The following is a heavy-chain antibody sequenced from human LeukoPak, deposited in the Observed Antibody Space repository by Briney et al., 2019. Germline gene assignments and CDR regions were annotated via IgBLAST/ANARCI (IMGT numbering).Heavy chain of an antibody. CDR1: GGSISSSTNW. J-gene: IGHJ6*03. CDR2: IYHRGGT. V-gene: IGHV4-4*02. Sequence: SETLFLTCAVSGGSISSSTNWWSWVRQPPGKGLEWIGEIYHRGGTNYNPSLKSRITISVDKSQNQFSLKVNSLTAADTAVYYCATNGYYCMDVWGKGTTVTVSS. CDR3: ATNGYYCMDV. D-gene: IGHD2-8*01.